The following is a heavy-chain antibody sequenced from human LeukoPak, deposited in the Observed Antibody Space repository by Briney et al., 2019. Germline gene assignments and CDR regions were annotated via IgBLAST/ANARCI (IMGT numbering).Heavy chain of an antibody. CDR2: IYYSGST. V-gene: IGHV4-59*01. J-gene: IGHJ4*02. Sequence: SETLSLTCTVSGGSISSYYWSWIRQPPGKGLEWIGYIYYSGSTNYNPSLKSRVTISVDTSKNQFSLKLSSVTAADTAVYYCARVVQTEDYFDCWGQGTLVTVSP. CDR3: ARVVQTEDYFDC. CDR1: GGSISSYY. D-gene: IGHD2-21*02.